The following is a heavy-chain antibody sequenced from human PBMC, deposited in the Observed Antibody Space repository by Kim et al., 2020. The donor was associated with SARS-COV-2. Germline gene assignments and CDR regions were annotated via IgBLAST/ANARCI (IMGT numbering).Heavy chain of an antibody. D-gene: IGHD3-10*01. J-gene: IGHJ6*02. V-gene: IGHV1-69*13. Sequence: SVKVSCKASGGTFSSYAISWVRQAPGQGLEWMGGIIPIFGTANYAQKFQGRVTLTADESTSTAYMELSSLRSEDTAVYYCARVGYGSGSYYNSPLDYYYYYGMDVWGQGTTVTVSS. CDR1: GGTFSSYA. CDR2: IIPIFGTA. CDR3: ARVGYGSGSYYNSPLDYYYYYGMDV.